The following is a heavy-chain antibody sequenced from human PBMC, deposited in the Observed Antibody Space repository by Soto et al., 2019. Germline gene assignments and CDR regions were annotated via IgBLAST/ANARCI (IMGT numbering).Heavy chain of an antibody. CDR3: ARSGRITIFGVVIHPLDY. V-gene: IGHV4-31*02. CDR2: IYYSGST. D-gene: IGHD3-3*01. Sequence: XLEWIGYIYYSGSTYYNPSLKSRVTISVDTSKNQFSXKLSSVTAXNTAVYXCARSGRITIFGVVIHPLDYWGQGTLVTVSS. J-gene: IGHJ4*02.